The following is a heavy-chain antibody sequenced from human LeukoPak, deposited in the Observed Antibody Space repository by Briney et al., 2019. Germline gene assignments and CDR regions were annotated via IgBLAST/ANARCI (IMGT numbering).Heavy chain of an antibody. D-gene: IGHD6-6*01. V-gene: IGHV1-46*01. J-gene: IGHJ4*02. Sequence: GASVKVSCKASGYTFTSYYMHWVRQAPGQGLEWMGIINPSGGSTSYAQKFQGRVTMTRDTSTSTVYMELSSLRSEDTAVYYCARGQVAIGGSSPTPLGYWGQGTLVTVSS. CDR1: GYTFTSYY. CDR3: ARGQVAIGGSSPTPLGY. CDR2: INPSGGST.